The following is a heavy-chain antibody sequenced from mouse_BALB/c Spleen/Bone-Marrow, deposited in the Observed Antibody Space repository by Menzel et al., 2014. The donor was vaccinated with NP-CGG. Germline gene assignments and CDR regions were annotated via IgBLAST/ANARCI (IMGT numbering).Heavy chain of an antibody. Sequence: EVQLVESGGGLVKPGGSLKLSCAASGFTFSSYAMPWVRQTPEKRLEWVATISSGGSYTYYPDSVKGRFTISRDNAKNTLYLQMSSLRAEDTAMYYCARPHYYGSSWFAYWGQGTLVTVSA. V-gene: IGHV5-9-3*01. CDR3: ARPHYYGSSWFAY. D-gene: IGHD1-1*01. J-gene: IGHJ3*01. CDR2: ISSGGSYT. CDR1: GFTFSSYA.